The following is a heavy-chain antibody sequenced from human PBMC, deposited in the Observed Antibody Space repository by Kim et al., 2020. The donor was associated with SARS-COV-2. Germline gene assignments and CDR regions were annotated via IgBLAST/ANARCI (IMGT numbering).Heavy chain of an antibody. CDR1: GFTFSSSA. J-gene: IGHJ4*02. CDR2: ISADAGRK. D-gene: IGHD2-21*01. CDR3: AKGGGGDHGY. V-gene: IGHV3-23*01. Sequence: GGSLRLSCVASGFTFSSSALCWVRQAPGKGLEWVSSISADAGRKDYAGSVEGRFFISRDQSRNTLSLQMNSLRPEDTAVYYCAKGGGGDHGYWGQGTLVTVS.